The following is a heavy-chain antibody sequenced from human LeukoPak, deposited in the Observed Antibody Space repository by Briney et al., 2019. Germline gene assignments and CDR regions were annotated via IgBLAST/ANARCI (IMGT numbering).Heavy chain of an antibody. V-gene: IGHV3-23*01. CDR3: ANPSGILLITNPQC. CDR1: GFTFSTYA. Sequence: PGGSLRLSCAASGFTFSTYAMSWVRQAPGKGLEWVSGISGSGDYAYYADSVKGRFTISRGNSKNTLYLQMNSLRAEDTAVYYCANPSGILLITNPQCWGQGTLVTVSS. D-gene: IGHD1-26*01. J-gene: IGHJ4*02. CDR2: ISGSGDYA.